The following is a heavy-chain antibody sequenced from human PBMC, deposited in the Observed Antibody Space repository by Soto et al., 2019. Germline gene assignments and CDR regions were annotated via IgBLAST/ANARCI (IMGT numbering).Heavy chain of an antibody. CDR1: GFTFTSSA. CDR3: AADRPNYYGSGSYYNWFDP. J-gene: IGHJ5*02. V-gene: IGHV1-58*02. Sequence: ASVKVSCKASGFTFTSSAMQWVRQARGQRLEWIGWIVVGSGNTNYAQKFQERVTITRDMSTSTAYMELSSLRSEDTAVYYFAADRPNYYGSGSYYNWFDPWGQGTLVTVSS. CDR2: IVVGSGNT. D-gene: IGHD3-10*01.